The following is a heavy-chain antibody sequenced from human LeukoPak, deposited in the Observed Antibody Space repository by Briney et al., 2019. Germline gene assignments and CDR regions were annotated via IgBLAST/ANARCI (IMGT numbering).Heavy chain of an antibody. CDR3: VRDAIAAAGTGG. V-gene: IGHV1-2*02. CDR2: INPKSGGT. J-gene: IGHJ4*02. CDR1: GYTFTDYY. D-gene: IGHD6-13*01. Sequence: ASVNVSCKGCGYTFTDYYLHWVRQPPAKGVAWMGWINPKSGGTYYAQNFQARVTMPRHTSISPAYMELSGLRSDDRAVYYCVRDAIAAAGTGGWGQGTLVTVSS.